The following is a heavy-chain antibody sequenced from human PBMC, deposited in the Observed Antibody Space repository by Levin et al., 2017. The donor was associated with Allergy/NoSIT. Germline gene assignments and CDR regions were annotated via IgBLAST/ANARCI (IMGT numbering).Heavy chain of an antibody. CDR3: ARPHSRAYSYTMDV. J-gene: IGHJ6*02. CDR1: GFSISDNC. D-gene: IGHD1-26*01. CDR2: FCTGGII. Sequence: AGGSLRLSCAVSGFSISDNCMSWVRQAPGKGLEWVSIFCTGGIIYYADSVKGRFTLSRDNSENTLYLQMNSLRAEDTAIYFCARPHSRAYSYTMDVWGQGTAVTVSS. V-gene: IGHV3-53*01.